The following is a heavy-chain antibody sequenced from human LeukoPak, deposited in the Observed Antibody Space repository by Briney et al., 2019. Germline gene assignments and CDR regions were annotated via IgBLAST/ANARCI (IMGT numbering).Heavy chain of an antibody. J-gene: IGHJ6*03. V-gene: IGHV4-34*01. CDR1: GGSFSGYY. CDR2: INHSGST. Sequence: PSETLSLTCAVYGGSFSGYYWSWIRQPPGKGLEWIGEINHSGSTNYNPSLKSRVTISVDTSKNQFSLKLSSVTAADTAVYYCARHRYYYGSGSYSHDGPYYYYYYMDVWGKGTTVTISS. CDR3: ARHRYYYGSGSYSHDGPYYYYYYMDV. D-gene: IGHD3-10*01.